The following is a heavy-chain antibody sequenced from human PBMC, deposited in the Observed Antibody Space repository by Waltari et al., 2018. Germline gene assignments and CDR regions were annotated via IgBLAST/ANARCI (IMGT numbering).Heavy chain of an antibody. Sequence: QVQLVQSGAEVKKPGSSVKVSCKASGGTFRIYAISWVRQAPGQGLEWMGGIIHIFGKANYAQKFQGRVTITADESTSTAYMELSSLRSEDTAVYYWARGPYSSGWDEYFQHWGQGTLVTVSS. CDR1: GGTFRIYA. V-gene: IGHV1-69*01. CDR3: ARGPYSSGWDEYFQH. J-gene: IGHJ1*01. D-gene: IGHD6-19*01. CDR2: IIHIFGKA.